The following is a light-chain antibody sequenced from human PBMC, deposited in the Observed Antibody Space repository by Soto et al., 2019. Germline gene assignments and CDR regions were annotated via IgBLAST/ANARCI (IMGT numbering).Light chain of an antibody. Sequence: DIVMTQSPDSLAVSLGERATINCKSSQNVLYSSNNKNYLAWYQQKPGQPPKLLIYWASTRESGVPDRFSGSGSGTDFTLTISSLQDEDVEVYYCQQYYNNQYTFGQGTKVDIK. CDR3: QQYYNNQYT. CDR1: QNVLYSSNNKNY. J-gene: IGKJ2*01. CDR2: WAS. V-gene: IGKV4-1*01.